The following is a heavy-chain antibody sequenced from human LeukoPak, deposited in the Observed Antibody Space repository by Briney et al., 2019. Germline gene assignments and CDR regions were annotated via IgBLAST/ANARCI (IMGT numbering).Heavy chain of an antibody. J-gene: IGHJ3*02. V-gene: IGHV3-64*01. CDR3: ARGVAITWTGSYSSGWNDALDI. Sequence: GGSLRLTCAAFGFSFSTYAIHWVSQAPGKGLEYVAAISTDGSRTYYGNSVKGRFTISRDNSKITVYLQMDSLRAEDMAVYYCARGVAITWTGSYSSGWNDALDIWGQGTMVTVS. CDR1: GFSFSTYA. CDR2: ISTDGSRT. D-gene: IGHD6-19*01.